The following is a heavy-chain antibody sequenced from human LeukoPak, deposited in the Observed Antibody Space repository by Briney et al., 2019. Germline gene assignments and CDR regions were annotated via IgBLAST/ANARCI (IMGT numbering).Heavy chain of an antibody. V-gene: IGHV3-23*01. CDR2: ISGSGGST. J-gene: IGHJ4*02. CDR1: GFTFDDYA. Sequence: GGSLRLSCAASGFTFDDYAMSWVRQAPGKGLEWVSAISGSGGSTYYADSVKGRFTISRDNSKNTLYLQMNSLRAEDTAVYYCATLSWGYYYDSRGYYSDYWGQGTLVTVSP. CDR3: ATLSWGYYYDSRGYYSDY. D-gene: IGHD3-22*01.